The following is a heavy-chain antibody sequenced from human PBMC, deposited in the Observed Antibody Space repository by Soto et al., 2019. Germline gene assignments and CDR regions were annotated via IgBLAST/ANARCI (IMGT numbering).Heavy chain of an antibody. CDR2: IYYSGST. D-gene: IGHD2-2*01. CDR3: ARSTPVPAAIGFDP. CDR1: GGSISSYY. J-gene: IGHJ5*02. V-gene: IGHV4-59*01. Sequence: SETLSLTCTVSGGSISSYYWSWIRQPPGKGLEWIGYIYYSGSTNYNPSLKSRVTISVDTSKNQFSLKLSSVTAADTAVYYCARSTPVPAAIGFDPWGQGTLVTVSS.